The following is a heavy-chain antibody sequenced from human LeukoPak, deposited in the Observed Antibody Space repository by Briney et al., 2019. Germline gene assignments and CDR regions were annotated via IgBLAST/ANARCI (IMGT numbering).Heavy chain of an antibody. CDR2: ISGSGGST. V-gene: IGHV3-23*01. CDR3: AKGRGYYYGSGGYFDY. Sequence: GGSLRLSCAASGFTFSSYAMSWVRQAPGKGLEWVSAISGSGGSTYYADSVKGRFTISRDNSKNTLYLQMNSLRAEDTAVYYCAKGRGYYYGSGGYFDYWGQGTLVTVSS. J-gene: IGHJ4*02. D-gene: IGHD3-10*01. CDR1: GFTFSSYA.